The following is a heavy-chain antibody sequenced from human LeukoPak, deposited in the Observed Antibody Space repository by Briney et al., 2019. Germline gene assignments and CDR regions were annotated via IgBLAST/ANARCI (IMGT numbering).Heavy chain of an antibody. CDR2: INHSGST. D-gene: IGHD6-19*01. V-gene: IGHV4-34*01. J-gene: IGHJ4*02. CDR3: AISSGFLGIDY. Sequence: KPSETLSLTCAVYGGSFSGYYWSWIRQPPGKGLEWIGEINHSGSTNYNPSLKSRVTISVDTSKNQFSLKLSSVTAADTAVYYCAISSGFLGIDYWGQGTLVTVSS. CDR1: GGSFSGYY.